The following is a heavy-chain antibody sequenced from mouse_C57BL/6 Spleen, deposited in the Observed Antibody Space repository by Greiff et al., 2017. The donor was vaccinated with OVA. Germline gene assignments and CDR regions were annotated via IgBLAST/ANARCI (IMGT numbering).Heavy chain of an antibody. Sequence: QVQLQQPGAELVKPGASVKLSCKASGYTFTSYWMHWVKQRPGHGLEWIGMIHPNSGSTNYNEKFKSKATLTVDKSSSTAYMQLSSLTSEDSAVYYCARSGRNDGNYEGLGDYAMDYWGQGTSVTVSS. CDR2: IHPNSGST. D-gene: IGHD2-3*01. J-gene: IGHJ4*01. V-gene: IGHV1-64*01. CDR1: GYTFTSYW. CDR3: ARSGRNDGNYEGLGDYAMDY.